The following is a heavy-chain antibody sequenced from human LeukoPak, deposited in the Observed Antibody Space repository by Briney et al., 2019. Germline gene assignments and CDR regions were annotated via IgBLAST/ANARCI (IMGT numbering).Heavy chain of an antibody. CDR1: GFTFISYS. Sequence: PGGSLRLSCAASGFTFISYSIHWVRQAPGKGLEWVAFIRYDGSNKYYADSVKGRFTISRDNSKNTLYLQMNSLRAEDTAVYYCARGAIFGVVITRSAFDIWGQGTMVTVSS. CDR2: IRYDGSNK. J-gene: IGHJ3*02. CDR3: ARGAIFGVVITRSAFDI. V-gene: IGHV3-30*02. D-gene: IGHD3-3*01.